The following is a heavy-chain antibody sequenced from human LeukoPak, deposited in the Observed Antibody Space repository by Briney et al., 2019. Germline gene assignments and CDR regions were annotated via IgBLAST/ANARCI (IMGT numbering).Heavy chain of an antibody. D-gene: IGHD2-15*01. CDR2: INHSGST. CDR1: GGSFSAYY. Sequence: SETLSLTCAVYGGSFSAYYWSWIRQPPGKGLEWIGEINHSGSTNYNPSLKSRVAISVDTSRNQFSLRLSSVTAADTAVYYCARGAAHGVARYYFDYWGQGTLVTVSS. J-gene: IGHJ4*02. CDR3: ARGAAHGVARYYFDY. V-gene: IGHV4-34*01.